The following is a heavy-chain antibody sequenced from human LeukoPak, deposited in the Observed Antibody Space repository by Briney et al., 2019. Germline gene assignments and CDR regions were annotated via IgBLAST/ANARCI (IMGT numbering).Heavy chain of an antibody. J-gene: IGHJ4*02. CDR3: ARDFYDSSGYSAPGDY. CDR2: IWYDGSNK. CDR1: GFTFGSYG. D-gene: IGHD3-22*01. V-gene: IGHV3-33*01. Sequence: GGSLRLSCAASGFTFGSYGMHWVRQAPGKGLERVAVIWYDGSNKYYADSVKGRFTISRDNSKNTLYLQMNSLRAEDTAVYYCARDFYDSSGYSAPGDYWGQGTLVTVSS.